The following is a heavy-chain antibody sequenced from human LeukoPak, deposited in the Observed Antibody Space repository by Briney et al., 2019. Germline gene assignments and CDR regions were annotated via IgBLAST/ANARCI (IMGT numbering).Heavy chain of an antibody. CDR2: MNPNSGNT. CDR1: GGTFYTYD. CDR3: ATDYTDYSLDY. V-gene: IGHV1-8*02. D-gene: IGHD4-11*01. Sequence: GASVKVSCKASGGTFYTYDINWVRQATGQGLEWMGWMNPNSGNTGYAQKFQGRVTMTRNTSISTAYMELSSLRYEDTAVYYCATDYTDYSLDYWGQGTLVTVSS. J-gene: IGHJ4*02.